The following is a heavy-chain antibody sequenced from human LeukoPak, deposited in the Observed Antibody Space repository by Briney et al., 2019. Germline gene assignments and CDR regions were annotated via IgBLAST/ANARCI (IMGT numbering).Heavy chain of an antibody. D-gene: IGHD3-22*01. Sequence: PSETLSLTCTVSGGSISSYYWGWIRQPPGKGLEWIGSIYYSGGTYYNPSLKSRVTISVDTSKNQFSLKLSSVTAADTAVYYCARGQDYYDSSGYPRGAFDIWGQGTMVTVSS. CDR1: GGSISSYY. V-gene: IGHV4-39*07. CDR3: ARGQDYYDSSGYPRGAFDI. CDR2: IYYSGGT. J-gene: IGHJ3*02.